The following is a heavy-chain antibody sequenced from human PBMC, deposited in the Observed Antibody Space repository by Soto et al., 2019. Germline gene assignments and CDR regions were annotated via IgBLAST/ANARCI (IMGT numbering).Heavy chain of an antibody. V-gene: IGHV1-2*04. CDR3: ARPYRSSWYGGYYYYYGMDV. CDR2: INPNSGGT. D-gene: IGHD6-13*01. Sequence: QVQLVQSGAEVKKPGASVKVSCKASGYTFTGYYMHWVRQAPGQGLEWMGWINPNSGGTNFAQKFKGWVSMTRDTSISTAYMQLSRLRSYDTAVDYCARPYRSSWYGGYYYYYGMDVWGQGTTVTVP. J-gene: IGHJ6*01. CDR1: GYTFTGYY.